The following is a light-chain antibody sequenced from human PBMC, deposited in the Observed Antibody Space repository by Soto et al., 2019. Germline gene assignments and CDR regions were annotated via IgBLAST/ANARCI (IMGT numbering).Light chain of an antibody. CDR1: QSVSSSY. V-gene: IGKV3-20*01. CDR2: GAS. Sequence: EIVLTQSPGTLSLSPAERATLSCRASQSVSSSYLAWYQQKPGQAPRLLIYGASSRAAGIPDRFSGSGSVTDFTLTISRLEPEDFAVYYCQQYGSSPPFSFGPGTKVDIK. CDR3: QQYGSSPPFS. J-gene: IGKJ3*01.